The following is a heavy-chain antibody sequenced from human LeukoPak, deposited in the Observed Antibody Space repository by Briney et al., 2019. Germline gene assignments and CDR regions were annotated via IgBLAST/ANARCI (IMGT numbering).Heavy chain of an antibody. CDR1: GFTFSNAW. J-gene: IGHJ4*02. D-gene: IGHD3-22*01. V-gene: IGHV3-15*01. CDR2: IKSKTDGGTT. CDR3: TTGSVTAYYYDSSGYYYFDY. Sequence: GGSLRLSCAASGFTFSNAWMSWVRQAPGKGLGWVGRIKSKTDGGTTDYAAPVKGRFTISRDDSKNTLYLQMNSLKTEDTAVYYCTTGSVTAYYYDSSGYYYFDYWGQGTLVTVSS.